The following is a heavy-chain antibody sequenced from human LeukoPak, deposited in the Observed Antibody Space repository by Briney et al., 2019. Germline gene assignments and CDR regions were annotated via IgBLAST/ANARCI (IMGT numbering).Heavy chain of an antibody. V-gene: IGHV4-34*12. Sequence: SETLSLTCAVYGGSFSGYYWTWIRQPPGEGLEWIGEIIHSGSTNYNPSLKSRVTTSVDTSKNQFSLKLSSVTAADTAVYYCAREVLRGYSYPDWGQGTLVTVSS. CDR2: IIHSGST. J-gene: IGHJ4*02. CDR1: GGSFSGYY. D-gene: IGHD5-18*01. CDR3: AREVLRGYSYPD.